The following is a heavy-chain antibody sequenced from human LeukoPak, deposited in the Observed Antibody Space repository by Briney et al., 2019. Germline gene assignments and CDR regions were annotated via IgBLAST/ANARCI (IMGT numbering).Heavy chain of an antibody. Sequence: GESLKISCKGSGYSFTSYWIGWVRQMPGKGLEWMGIIYPGDSDTRYSPSFQGQVTISADKSISTAYLQWSSLKASDTAVYYCARVQKYSSGGIGFDPWGQGTLVTVSS. J-gene: IGHJ5*02. V-gene: IGHV5-51*01. D-gene: IGHD6-19*01. CDR3: ARVQKYSSGGIGFDP. CDR2: IYPGDSDT. CDR1: GYSFTSYW.